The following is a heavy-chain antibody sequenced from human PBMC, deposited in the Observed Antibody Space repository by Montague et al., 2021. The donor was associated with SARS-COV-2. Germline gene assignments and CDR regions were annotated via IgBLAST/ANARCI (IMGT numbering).Heavy chain of an antibody. D-gene: IGHD3-10*01. Sequence: SETLSLTCAVYGGSFSGYYWSWIRQPPGKGLEWIGEINHSGSTNXNPSLKSRVTISVGTSKNQFSLKLSSVTAADTAVYYCARGRRILLWFGELLSGGDYYGMDVWGQGTTVTVSS. CDR3: ARGRRILLWFGELLSGGDYYGMDV. CDR2: INHSGST. J-gene: IGHJ6*02. V-gene: IGHV4-34*01. CDR1: GGSFSGYY.